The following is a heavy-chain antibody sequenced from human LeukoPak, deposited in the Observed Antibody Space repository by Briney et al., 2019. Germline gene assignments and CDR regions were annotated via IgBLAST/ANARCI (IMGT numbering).Heavy chain of an antibody. J-gene: IGHJ4*02. V-gene: IGHV3-53*05. CDR3: ATTMAAVAYYFDY. Sequence: GGSLRLSCAASGFSVSSNYMTWVRRPPGKGLEWVSVMYSGGGTYYADSVRGRFTITRDNSKNTVYLQMNSLRAIDTAVYYCATTMAAVAYYFDYWGQGVLVTVSS. CDR2: MYSGGGT. CDR1: GFSVSSNY. D-gene: IGHD6-13*01.